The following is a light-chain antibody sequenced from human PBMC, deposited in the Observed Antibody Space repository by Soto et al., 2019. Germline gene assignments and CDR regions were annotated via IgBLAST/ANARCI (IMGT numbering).Light chain of an antibody. CDR2: GAS. J-gene: IGKJ4*01. Sequence: DIQMTQSPSTLSASVGDRVTITCRASQSIRTWLAGYQQKPGKAPQILISGASGLQGGAPPKFSGSGSGTQFTLSITSLQPDDVATYYCQQYNSHNTFGGGTKVEIK. CDR1: QSIRTW. V-gene: IGKV1-5*01. CDR3: QQYNSHNT.